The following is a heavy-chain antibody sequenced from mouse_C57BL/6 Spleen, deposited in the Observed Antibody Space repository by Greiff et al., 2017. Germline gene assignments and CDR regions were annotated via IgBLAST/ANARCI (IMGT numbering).Heavy chain of an antibody. CDR2: IDPSDSYT. V-gene: IGHV1-69*01. Sequence: QVQLKQPGAELVMPGASVKLSCKASGYTFTSYWMHWVKQRPGQGLEWIGEIDPSDSYTNYNQKFKGKSTLTVDKSSSTAYMQLSSLTSEDSAVYYCARYRYFDVWGTGTTVTVSS. J-gene: IGHJ1*03. CDR1: GYTFTSYW. CDR3: ARYRYFDV.